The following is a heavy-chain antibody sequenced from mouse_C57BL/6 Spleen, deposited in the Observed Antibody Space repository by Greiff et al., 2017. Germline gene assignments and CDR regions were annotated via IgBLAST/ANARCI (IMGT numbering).Heavy chain of an antibody. Sequence: VQLQQPGAELVRPGSSVKLSCQASGYTFTSYWMHWVKQRPIQGLEWIGNIDPSDSETHYTHKFKDKATLTVDKSSSTAYMQLSSLTSEDSAVYYCERGRDGYWDWYFDVWGTGTTVTVSS. CDR1: GYTFTSYW. J-gene: IGHJ1*03. D-gene: IGHD2-3*01. CDR2: IDPSDSET. V-gene: IGHV1-52*01. CDR3: ERGRDGYWDWYFDV.